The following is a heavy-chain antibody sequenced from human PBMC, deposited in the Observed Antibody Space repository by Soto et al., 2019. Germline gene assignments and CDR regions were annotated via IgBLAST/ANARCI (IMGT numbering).Heavy chain of an antibody. D-gene: IGHD3-10*01. J-gene: IGHJ4*02. CDR3: ARAIRRGGGFDY. CDR2: IYHRGTT. Sequence: QVQLQESGPGLVNPSETLSLTCTVSGGSISSYYWSWIRQPPGKGLEWIGYIYHRGTTNYSPSLKSRVTISADMSKNQFSLKLSSVTAADTAVYYCARAIRRGGGFDYWGQGTLVTVSS. V-gene: IGHV4-59*01. CDR1: GGSISSYY.